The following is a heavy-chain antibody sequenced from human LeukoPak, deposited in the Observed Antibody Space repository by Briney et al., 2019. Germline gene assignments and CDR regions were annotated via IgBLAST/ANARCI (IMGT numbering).Heavy chain of an antibody. CDR1: GGSISSGSYY. CDR2: IYTSGST. D-gene: IGHD3-3*01. Sequence: TASETLSLTCTVSGGSISSGSYYWSWIRQPAGKGLEWIGRIYTSGSTNYNPSLKSRVTISVDTSKNQFSLKLSSVTAADTAVYYCAGVYDFWSGYHFDYWGQGTLVTVPS. J-gene: IGHJ4*02. V-gene: IGHV4-61*02. CDR3: AGVYDFWSGYHFDY.